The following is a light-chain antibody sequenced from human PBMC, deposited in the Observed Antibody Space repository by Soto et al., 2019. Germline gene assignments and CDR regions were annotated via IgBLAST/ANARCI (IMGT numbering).Light chain of an antibody. CDR2: EVS. V-gene: IGLV2-14*01. Sequence: SVVTQPAPVSGSPGQSSTISFTGSGSDVGGYNYVSWYQQHPGKAPKLLIYEVSNRPSGVSNRFSGSKSGNTASLTISGLPAEDEADYYCSSYTSSSALYVFGTGTKVTV. CDR1: GSDVGGYNY. CDR3: SSYTSSSALYV. J-gene: IGLJ1*01.